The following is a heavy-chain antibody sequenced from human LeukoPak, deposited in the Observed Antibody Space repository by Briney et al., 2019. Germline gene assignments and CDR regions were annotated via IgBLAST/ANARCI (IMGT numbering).Heavy chain of an antibody. CDR2: MTGGGT. D-gene: IGHD6-13*01. CDR1: GFTFSNYV. J-gene: IGHJ4*02. Sequence: GGSLRLSCTASGFTFSNYVMSWVRQAPGKGLEWVSAMTGGGTYYADSVKGRFTISRDNSKNTLYLQMNSLRAEGTAVYYCARIGAGSSRDYWGQGTLVTVSS. CDR3: ARIGAGSSRDY. V-gene: IGHV3-23*01.